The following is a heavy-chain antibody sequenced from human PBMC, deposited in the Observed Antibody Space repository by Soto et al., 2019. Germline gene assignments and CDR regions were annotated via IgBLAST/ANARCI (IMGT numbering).Heavy chain of an antibody. CDR1: GYTFTSYG. J-gene: IGHJ4*02. D-gene: IGHD1-1*01. Sequence: ASVKVSCKASGYTFTSYGISWVRQAPGQGLEWMGWISAYNGNTNYAQKLQGRVTMTTDTSTSTAYMELRSLRAEDTAVYYCAKDRGEAGTTVDYFDYWGQGTLVTVSS. CDR3: AKDRGEAGTTVDYFDY. V-gene: IGHV1-18*01. CDR2: ISAYNGNT.